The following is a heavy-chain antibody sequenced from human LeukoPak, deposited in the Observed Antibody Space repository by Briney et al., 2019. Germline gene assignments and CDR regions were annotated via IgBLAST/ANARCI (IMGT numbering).Heavy chain of an antibody. D-gene: IGHD3-22*01. CDR2: IIPTFGTA. CDR3: ARDLNAGYYYDSSGYSDY. J-gene: IGHJ4*02. CDR1: GGTFSSYA. V-gene: IGHV1-69*01. Sequence: ASVKVSCKASGGTFSSYAISWVRQAPGQGLEWMGGIIPTFGTANYAQKFQGRVTITADESTSTAYMELSSLRSEDTAVYYCARDLNAGYYYDSSGYSDYWGQGTLVTVSS.